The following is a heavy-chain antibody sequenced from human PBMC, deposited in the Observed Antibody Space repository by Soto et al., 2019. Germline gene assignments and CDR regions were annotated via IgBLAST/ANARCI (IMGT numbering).Heavy chain of an antibody. J-gene: IGHJ4*02. CDR1: GFTFSSYW. Sequence: GGSLRLSCAASGFTFSSYWMHWVRQAPGKGLVWVSRINSDGSSTSYADSVKGRFTISRDDAKNTLYLQMNSLRAEDTAVYYCAREPGYCSGGSCYIGLDYWGQGTLVTVSS. D-gene: IGHD2-15*01. V-gene: IGHV3-74*01. CDR2: INSDGSST. CDR3: AREPGYCSGGSCYIGLDY.